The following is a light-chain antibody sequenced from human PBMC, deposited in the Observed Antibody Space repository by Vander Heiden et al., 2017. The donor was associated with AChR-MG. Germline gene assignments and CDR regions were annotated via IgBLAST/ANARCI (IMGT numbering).Light chain of an antibody. V-gene: IGKV1-17*01. CDR3: LQHNSYPLT. J-gene: IGKJ1*01. CDR2: AAS. Sequence: DIQMTQSPSSLSASVGDRVTITCRASQGIRNDVGWYQQKPGKAPKRLIYAASSVQSGVPSRFSGSGSGTEFTLTISSLQTEDFATYYCLQHNSYPLTFGQGTKVEIK. CDR1: QGIRND.